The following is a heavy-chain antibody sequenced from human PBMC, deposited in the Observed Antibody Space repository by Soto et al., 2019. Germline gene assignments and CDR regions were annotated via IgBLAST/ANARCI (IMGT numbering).Heavy chain of an antibody. CDR2: ISSSSSYI. CDR3: ARGNEYYDSSGPNWFDP. D-gene: IGHD3-22*01. V-gene: IGHV3-21*01. CDR1: GLIFSSYS. J-gene: IGHJ5*02. Sequence: VGSLRLSCAACGLIFSSYSMNWFRQAPGKGLEWVSSISSSSSYIYYADSVKGRFTISRDNAKNSLYLQMNSLRAEDTAVYYCARGNEYYDSSGPNWFDPWGQGTLVTVSS.